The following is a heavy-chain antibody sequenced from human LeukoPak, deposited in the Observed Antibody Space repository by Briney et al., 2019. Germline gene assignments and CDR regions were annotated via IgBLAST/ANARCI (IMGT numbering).Heavy chain of an antibody. V-gene: IGHV1-18*01. J-gene: IGHJ4*02. CDR1: GYTFTGYA. CDR3: ARGYCSGGSCYSFDY. CDR2: TSAYNGNT. Sequence: ASVKVSCKASGYTFTGYAISWVRQAPGQGLEWMGWTSAYNGNTKYAQRFQGRVTMTTDTSTSTAYMDLRSLRSDDTAVYYCARGYCSGGSCYSFDYWGQGTLVTVSS. D-gene: IGHD2-15*01.